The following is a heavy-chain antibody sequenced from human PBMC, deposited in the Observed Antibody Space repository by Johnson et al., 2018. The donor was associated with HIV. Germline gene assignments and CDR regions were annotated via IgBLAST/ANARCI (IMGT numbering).Heavy chain of an antibody. D-gene: IGHD2-8*02. CDR3: ARSGLFVLVVYAPDVFDI. CDR2: LSYDGSNQ. Sequence: QVQLVESGGGVVQPGGSLRLTCAASGFTFSDFGMHWVRQAPGKGLAWVAVLSYDGSNQYYADSVTGRFTISRDNSKNTLFLQMNSLRAEDTAVYYCARSGLFVLVVYAPDVFDIWGQGTMVTVSS. V-gene: IGHV3-30*03. J-gene: IGHJ3*02. CDR1: GFTFSDFG.